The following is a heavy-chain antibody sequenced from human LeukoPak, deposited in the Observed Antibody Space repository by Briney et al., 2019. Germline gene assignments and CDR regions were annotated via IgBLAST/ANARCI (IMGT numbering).Heavy chain of an antibody. CDR3: AREWGRDGYSTIGGYFDY. J-gene: IGHJ4*02. V-gene: IGHV1-46*01. CDR2: INPSGGST. Sequence: GASVKVSCKASGYTFTSYYMHWVRQAPGQGLEWMVIINPSGGSTSYAQKFQGRVTITADESTSTAYMELSSLRSEDTAVYYCAREWGRDGYSTIGGYFDYWGQGTLVTVSS. CDR1: GYTFTSYY. D-gene: IGHD5-24*01.